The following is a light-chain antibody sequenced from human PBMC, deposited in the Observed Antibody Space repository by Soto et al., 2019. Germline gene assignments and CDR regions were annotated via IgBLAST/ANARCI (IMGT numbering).Light chain of an antibody. CDR3: YSYAGSYTSL. Sequence: QSALTQPRSVSGSPGQSVTIPCTGTSSDVGRYNYVSWYQQHPGKAPKLMIYDVTKRPSGVPDRFSGSKSGNTASLTISGLQAEDEADYYCYSYAGSYTSLFGTGTKVTVL. CDR1: SSDVGRYNY. CDR2: DVT. V-gene: IGLV2-11*01. J-gene: IGLJ1*01.